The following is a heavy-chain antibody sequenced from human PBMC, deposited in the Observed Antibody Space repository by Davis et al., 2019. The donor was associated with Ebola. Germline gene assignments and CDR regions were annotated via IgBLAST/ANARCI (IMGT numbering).Heavy chain of an antibody. V-gene: IGHV3-23*01. D-gene: IGHD3-22*01. CDR2: ISSSGSTI. CDR3: ARDRPTMIVKDYYYGMDV. Sequence: GESLKISCAASGFTFSSYAMSWVRQAPGKGLEWVSYISSSGSTIYYADSVKGRFTISRDNSKNTLYLQMNSLRAEDTAVYYCARDRPTMIVKDYYYGMDVWGQGTTVTVSS. J-gene: IGHJ6*02. CDR1: GFTFSSYA.